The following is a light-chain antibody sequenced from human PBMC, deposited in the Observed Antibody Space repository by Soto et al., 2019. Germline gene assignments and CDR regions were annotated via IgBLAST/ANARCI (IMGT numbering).Light chain of an antibody. CDR3: STYTGSNTPYV. J-gene: IGLJ1*01. Sequence: QSALTQPASVSGSPGQSITISCTGTSNDIGGYNYFSWYQQHPGKAPKLIIYQVSNRPSGVSNRFSGSKSGNTASLTISGLQAVDEADYYCSTYTGSNTPYVFGTGTKLTVL. CDR2: QVS. V-gene: IGLV2-14*01. CDR1: SNDIGGYNY.